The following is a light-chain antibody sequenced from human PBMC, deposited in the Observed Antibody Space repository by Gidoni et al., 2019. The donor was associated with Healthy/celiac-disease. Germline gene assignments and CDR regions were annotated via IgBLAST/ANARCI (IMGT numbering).Light chain of an antibody. CDR2: WAS. J-gene: IGKJ4*01. CDR3: QQYYSTPPT. CDR1: QSVLYSSNNKNY. V-gene: IGKV4-1*01. Sequence: IVMTQSPDSLAVSLGARATINCKSSQSVLYSSNNKNYLAWYHQKPGQPPKLLIYWASTRESGVPDLFSGSGSGTDFTLTISSLQAEDVAVYYCQQYYSTPPTFGGGTKVEIK.